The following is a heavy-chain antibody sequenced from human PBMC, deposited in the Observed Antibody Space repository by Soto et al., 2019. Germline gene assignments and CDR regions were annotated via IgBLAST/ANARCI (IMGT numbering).Heavy chain of an antibody. V-gene: IGHV4-39*01. CDR2: MYYSGSS. Sequence: QLQLQESGPGLVKPLETLSLACTVSGGSISSRGHYWGWIRQPPGKGLEWIASMYYSGSSYYNPSLKSRVTITVDTSKSQCSLRLSSVTAADTAVYYCGRHVGYNYGHIDYWGQGTLVTVSS. D-gene: IGHD5-18*01. J-gene: IGHJ4*02. CDR3: GRHVGYNYGHIDY. CDR1: GGSISSRGHY.